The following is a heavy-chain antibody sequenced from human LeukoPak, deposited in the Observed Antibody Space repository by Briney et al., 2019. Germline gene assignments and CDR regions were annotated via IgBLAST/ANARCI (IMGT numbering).Heavy chain of an antibody. Sequence: SETLSLTCAVYGGSFSDYYWNWIRQPPGKGLEWIGEINHRGTTIYNPSLESRVTISLDTSKNHFSLNLSSATAADTAVYYCARGDSSSWKEDAFDIWGQGTMVTVSS. CDR1: GGSFSDYY. V-gene: IGHV4-34*01. D-gene: IGHD6-13*01. CDR2: INHRGTT. CDR3: ARGDSSSWKEDAFDI. J-gene: IGHJ3*02.